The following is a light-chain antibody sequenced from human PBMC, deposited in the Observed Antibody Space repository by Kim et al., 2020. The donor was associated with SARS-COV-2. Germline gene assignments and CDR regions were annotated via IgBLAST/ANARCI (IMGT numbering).Light chain of an antibody. V-gene: IGLV4-69*01. CDR1: SGHSSYA. Sequence: QPVLTQSPSASASLGASVKLTCTLSSGHSSYAIAWHQQQPEKGPRYLIKLNSDGSHSKGDGIPDRFSGSSSGAERYLTISSLQSEDEADYYCQTWGTGIGGFFGTGTKVTVL. J-gene: IGLJ1*01. CDR3: QTWGTGIGGF. CDR2: LNSDGSH.